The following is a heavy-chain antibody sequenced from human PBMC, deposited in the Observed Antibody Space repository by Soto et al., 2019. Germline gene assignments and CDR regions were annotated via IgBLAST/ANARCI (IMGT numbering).Heavy chain of an antibody. D-gene: IGHD5-18*01. Sequence: QVHLQESVPGLVNPSETLSLTCTVSGGSFSSDNYYCTWIRQPPGKGLEWIGYIYYSGSNNYNPSLKSRVTISVDTSKNLFSLKLSSVTAADKAVYYCARDCMVTYYYYLMDVWGQGTKVTVSS. CDR3: ARDCMVTYYYYLMDV. CDR2: IYYSGSN. J-gene: IGHJ6*02. CDR1: GGSFSSDNYY. V-gene: IGHV4-61*01.